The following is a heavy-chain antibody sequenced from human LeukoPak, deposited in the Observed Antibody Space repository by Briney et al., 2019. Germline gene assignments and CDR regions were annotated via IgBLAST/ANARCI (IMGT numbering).Heavy chain of an antibody. Sequence: GGSLRLSCAASGFTFSSYSMNWVRQAPGKGLEWVSSISGSSSYIYYADSVKGRFTISRDNAKNSLYLQMNSLRAEDTAVYYCARGDPYYDFWSGYRNNWFDPWGQGTLVTVSS. D-gene: IGHD3-3*01. CDR2: ISGSSSYI. CDR3: ARGDPYYDFWSGYRNNWFDP. V-gene: IGHV3-21*01. CDR1: GFTFSSYS. J-gene: IGHJ5*02.